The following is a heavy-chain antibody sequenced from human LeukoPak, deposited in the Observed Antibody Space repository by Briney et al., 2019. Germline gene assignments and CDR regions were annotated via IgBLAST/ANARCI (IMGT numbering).Heavy chain of an antibody. J-gene: IGHJ4*02. CDR2: IYTSGST. CDR3: ARESGGYSYGSFDY. D-gene: IGHD5-18*01. V-gene: IGHV4-61*02. Sequence: KASETLSLTCTVSGGSISSGSYYWSWIRQPAGKGLEWSGRIYTSGSTNYNPSLKSRVTISVDTSKNQFSLKLSSVTAADTAVYYCARESGGYSYGSFDYWGQGTLVTVSS. CDR1: GGSISSGSYY.